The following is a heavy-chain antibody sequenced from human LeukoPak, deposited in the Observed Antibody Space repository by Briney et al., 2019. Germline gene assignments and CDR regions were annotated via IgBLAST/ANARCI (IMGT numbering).Heavy chain of an antibody. CDR2: INPSGGST. CDR1: GYTFTSYY. Sequence: ASVNVSCEASGYTFTSYYMHWVRQAPGQGLEWMGIINPSGGSTSYAQKFQGRVTMTRDTSTSTVYMELSSLRSEDTAVYYCARERTGNSDSSGHYDYWGQGTLVTVSS. D-gene: IGHD3-22*01. J-gene: IGHJ4*02. CDR3: ARERTGNSDSSGHYDY. V-gene: IGHV1-46*01.